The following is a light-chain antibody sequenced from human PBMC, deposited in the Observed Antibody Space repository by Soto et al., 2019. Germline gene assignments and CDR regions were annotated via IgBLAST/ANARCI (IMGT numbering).Light chain of an antibody. CDR2: GAS. CDR3: QQYGNPPPNA. CDR1: QSVSSSY. J-gene: IGKJ2*01. Sequence: EIVMTQSPATLSVSPGERATLSCRASQSVSSSYLAWYQQKPGQAPRVLIHGASSRATGIPDRFSGSGSGTALTLTIDRLEPEDFAVYFCQQYGNPPPNAFGQGTKVEIK. V-gene: IGKV3-20*01.